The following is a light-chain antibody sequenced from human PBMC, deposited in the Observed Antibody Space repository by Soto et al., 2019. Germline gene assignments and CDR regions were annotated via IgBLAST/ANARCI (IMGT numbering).Light chain of an antibody. V-gene: IGLV6-57*04. CDR3: QSYDSSNWV. CDR2: EDN. J-gene: IGLJ3*02. CDR1: SGSIASNY. Sequence: NFMLTQPPSVSESPGKTVTISCTRSSGSIASNYVQWYHQRPGSAPTIVMYEDNQRPSGVPDRFSGSIDRSSNSASLTSSGLKTEDEGDFYCQSYDSSNWVFGGGTKLTVL.